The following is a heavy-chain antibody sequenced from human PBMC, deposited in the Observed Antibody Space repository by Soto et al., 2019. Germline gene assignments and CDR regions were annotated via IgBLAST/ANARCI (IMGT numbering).Heavy chain of an antibody. J-gene: IGHJ4*02. CDR3: ARMLGYGYDY. D-gene: IGHD5-18*01. Sequence: QVTLKESGPVLVKPTETLTLTCTVSGFSLSHPRMSVGWIRQPPGKALEWLAHISSSDAKSYNTSLQNRLTISKDASKSQVALTLTNMDPVDTATYYCARMLGYGYDYWGQGTLVTVSS. CDR2: ISSSDAK. V-gene: IGHV2-26*01. CDR1: GFSLSHPRMS.